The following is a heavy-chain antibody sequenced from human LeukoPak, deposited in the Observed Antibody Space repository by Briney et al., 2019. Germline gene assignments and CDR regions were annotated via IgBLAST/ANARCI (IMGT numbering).Heavy chain of an antibody. J-gene: IGHJ2*01. V-gene: IGHV4-61*02. Sequence: SETLSLTCTVPGGSISSGSYYWSWIRQPAGKGLEWIGRIYTSGSTNYNPSLKSRVTISVDTSKNQFSLKLSSVTAADTAVYYCARALDIVVPAAIPNWYFDLWGRGTLVTVSS. CDR1: GGSISSGSYY. D-gene: IGHD2-2*01. CDR3: ARALDIVVPAAIPNWYFDL. CDR2: IYTSGST.